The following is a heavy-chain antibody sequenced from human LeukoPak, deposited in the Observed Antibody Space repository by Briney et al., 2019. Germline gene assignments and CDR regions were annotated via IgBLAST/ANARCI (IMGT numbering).Heavy chain of an antibody. Sequence: SETLSLTCTVSGGSLSSGDYYWSWIRPPPGKGLEWIGYIYYIGSTYYQPSLKSRVTISVDTSKTQFSLKLSSVTAADTAVYYCARVVCSSTSCASYYFDYWGQGTLVTVSS. CDR1: GGSLSSGDYY. D-gene: IGHD2-2*01. CDR3: ARVVCSSTSCASYYFDY. CDR2: IYYIGST. J-gene: IGHJ4*02. V-gene: IGHV4-30-4*01.